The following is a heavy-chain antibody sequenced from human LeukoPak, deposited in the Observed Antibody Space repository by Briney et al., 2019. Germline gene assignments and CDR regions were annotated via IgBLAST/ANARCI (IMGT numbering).Heavy chain of an antibody. Sequence: PSETLSLTCTVSGGSISSYYWSWIRQPAGKGLEWIGRIYTSGSTNYNPSLKSRVTISVDTSKNQFSLKLSSVTAADTAVYYCARKPGGATVYYFDYWGQGTLVTVPS. CDR2: IYTSGST. CDR3: ARKPGGATVYYFDY. D-gene: IGHD4-17*01. J-gene: IGHJ4*02. V-gene: IGHV4-4*07. CDR1: GGSISSYY.